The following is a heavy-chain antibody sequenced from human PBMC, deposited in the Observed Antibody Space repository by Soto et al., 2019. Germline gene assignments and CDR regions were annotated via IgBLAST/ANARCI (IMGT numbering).Heavy chain of an antibody. Sequence: GGSLRLSCAASGFTFSSYSMNWVRQAPGKGLEWVSSISSSSSYIYYADSVKGRFTISRDNAKNSLYLQMNSLRAEDTAVDYCARNWRGRKVTMVRGVDAFDIWGQGTMVTVSS. CDR2: ISSSSSYI. CDR3: ARNWRGRKVTMVRGVDAFDI. J-gene: IGHJ3*02. V-gene: IGHV3-21*01. CDR1: GFTFSSYS. D-gene: IGHD3-10*01.